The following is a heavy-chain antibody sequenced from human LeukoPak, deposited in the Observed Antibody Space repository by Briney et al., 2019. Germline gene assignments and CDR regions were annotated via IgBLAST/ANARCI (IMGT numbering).Heavy chain of an antibody. D-gene: IGHD4-23*01. CDR3: ARDKEYGGNSYGMDV. J-gene: IGHJ6*02. CDR2: IKSDGSDP. Sequence: PGGSLRLSCAASGFTFSNYWMHWVRHGPGKGLVWVSCIKSDGSDPSYADSVKGRFTISRDNAKSTLYLQMNSLRAEDTAVYYCARDKEYGGNSYGMDVWGQGTTVTVSS. V-gene: IGHV3-74*01. CDR1: GFTFSNYW.